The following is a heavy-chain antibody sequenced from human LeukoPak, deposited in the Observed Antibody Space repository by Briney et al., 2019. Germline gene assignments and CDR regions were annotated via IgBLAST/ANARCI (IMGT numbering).Heavy chain of an antibody. CDR3: ARGGYSYGLDRYYFDY. CDR2: INPSGGST. J-gene: IGHJ4*02. D-gene: IGHD5-18*01. CDR1: GYTFTSYY. Sequence: ASVKVSCKASGYTFTSYYMHWVRQAPGQGPEWMGIINPSGGSTSYAQKFQGRVTMTRDMSTSTVYMELSSLRSEDTAVYYCARGGYSYGLDRYYFDYWGQGTLVTVSS. V-gene: IGHV1-46*01.